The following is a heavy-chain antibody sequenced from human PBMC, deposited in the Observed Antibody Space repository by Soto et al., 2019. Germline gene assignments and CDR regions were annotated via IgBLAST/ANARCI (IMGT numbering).Heavy chain of an antibody. CDR1: GFTFSRYA. CDR2: ISYDGSNK. J-gene: IGHJ6*02. D-gene: IGHD2-15*01. Sequence: PGGSLRLSCAASGFTFSRYAMHWVRQAPGKGLEWVAVISYDGSNKYYADSVKGRFTISRDNSKNTLYLQMNSLRAEDTAVYYCARETRSGGTKYYYYYYGMDVWGQGTTVTVS. CDR3: ARETRSGGTKYYYYYYGMDV. V-gene: IGHV3-30-3*01.